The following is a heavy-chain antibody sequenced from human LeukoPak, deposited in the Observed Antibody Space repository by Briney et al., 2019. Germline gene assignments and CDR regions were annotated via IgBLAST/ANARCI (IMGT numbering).Heavy chain of an antibody. CDR3: ARDLGATIFDFDY. CDR2: ISSSGSTI. V-gene: IGHV3-11*04. CDR1: GFTFSDYY. J-gene: IGHJ4*02. Sequence: PGGSLRLSCAASGFTFSDYYMSWIRQAPGKGLEGVSYISSSGSTIYYADSVKGRFTISRDNAKNSLYLQMNSLRAEDTAVYYCARDLGATIFDFDYWGQGTLVTVSS. D-gene: IGHD1-26*01.